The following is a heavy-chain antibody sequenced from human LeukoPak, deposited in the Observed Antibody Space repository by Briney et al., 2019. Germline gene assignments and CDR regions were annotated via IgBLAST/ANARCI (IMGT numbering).Heavy chain of an antibody. CDR1: GGSITSGGYY. D-gene: IGHD3-22*01. J-gene: IGHJ5*02. Sequence: SETLSLTCTVSGGSITSGGYYWSWIRQHGGKGLEWIGYIYYSGSTSYNPSLKSRVTISLDTSRNQFSLKLSSVTAADTAVYYCAREMDYYDSGGYYLQWFDPWGQGTLVTVSS. CDR3: AREMDYYDSGGYYLQWFDP. V-gene: IGHV4-31*03. CDR2: IYYSGST.